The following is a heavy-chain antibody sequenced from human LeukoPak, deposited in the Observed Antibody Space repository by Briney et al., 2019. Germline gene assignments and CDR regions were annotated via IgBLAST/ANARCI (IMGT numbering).Heavy chain of an antibody. J-gene: IGHJ4*02. V-gene: IGHV3-48*01. CDR1: GFTFNTYS. CDR2: ISDSSGTI. CDR3: AKDLTVIRY. Sequence: QSGGSLRLSCAASGFTFNTYSMNWVRQAPGKGLEWVSYISDSSGTIYYADSVKGRFTISRDNSKNTLYLQMNSLRAEDTAVYYCAKDLTVIRYWGQGTLVTVSS. D-gene: IGHD2-21*02.